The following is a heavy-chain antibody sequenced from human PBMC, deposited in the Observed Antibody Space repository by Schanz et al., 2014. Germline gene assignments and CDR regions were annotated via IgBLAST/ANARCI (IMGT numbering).Heavy chain of an antibody. Sequence: DVQLVESGGGLVESGQSLRLSCTVSGFTFENFPMSWFRQAPGKGLERVGLIRSKTYGGTTEYAASVIGRFTISRDDSRGIAYLQMDSLKTEDTAKYFCTRGLGTMIVAVFDHWAQGTQVIVSS. CDR3: TRGLGTMIVAVFDH. CDR2: IRSKTYGGTT. V-gene: IGHV3-49*02. J-gene: IGHJ4*02. CDR1: GFTFENFP. D-gene: IGHD3-22*01.